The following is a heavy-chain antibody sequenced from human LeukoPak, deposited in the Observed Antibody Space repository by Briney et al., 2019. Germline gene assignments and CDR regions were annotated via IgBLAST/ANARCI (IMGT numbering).Heavy chain of an antibody. CDR3: ARGDPWYYDSSGYYYFY. D-gene: IGHD3-22*01. V-gene: IGHV1-18*01. Sequence: RASVQVSCQASGYTFTSYGISWVRPAPGQGLEWMGWISAYNGNTNYAQKLQGRVTMTTDTSTSTAYMELSSLRSEDTAVYYCARGDPWYYDSSGYYYFYWGQGTLVTVSS. CDR1: GYTFTSYG. CDR2: ISAYNGNT. J-gene: IGHJ4*02.